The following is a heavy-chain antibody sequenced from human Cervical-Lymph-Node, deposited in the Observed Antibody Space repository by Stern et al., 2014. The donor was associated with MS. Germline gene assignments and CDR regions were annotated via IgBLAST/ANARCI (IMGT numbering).Heavy chain of an antibody. CDR3: ARYPTPEYDDVWGSWRYMNYFDY. V-gene: IGHV4-39*01. D-gene: IGHD3-16*02. CDR1: GGSISRGRSY. J-gene: IGHJ4*02. Sequence: QLQLQESGPGLVKPSEPLSLTCTVSGGSISRGRSYWGWIRQPPGKGLEWVGSISHRGTTYYKPSLKSRVPISVDTSKNQFSLNLTSGTAADTAVYYCARYPTPEYDDVWGSWRYMNYFDYWGQGTLVTVSS. CDR2: ISHRGTT.